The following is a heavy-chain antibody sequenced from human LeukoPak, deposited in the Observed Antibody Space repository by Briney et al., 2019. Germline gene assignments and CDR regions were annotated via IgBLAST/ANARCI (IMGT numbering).Heavy chain of an antibody. CDR3: ARTSGTGWSY. Sequence: GGSLRLSCSGFGFTFRSFWMGWVRQAPGKGLEWVANIKFDGTATNYVDSVRGRFTISRDNAKNSVHLQMNSLKGEDTAVYYCARTSGTGWSYWGQGTLVTVSS. CDR2: IKFDGTAT. D-gene: IGHD6-19*01. J-gene: IGHJ4*02. V-gene: IGHV3-7*01. CDR1: GFTFRSFW.